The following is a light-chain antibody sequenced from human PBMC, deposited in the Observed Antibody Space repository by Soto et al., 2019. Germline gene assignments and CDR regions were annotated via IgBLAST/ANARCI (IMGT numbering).Light chain of an antibody. J-gene: IGLJ1*01. Sequence: QPVLTQPPSASGTPGQRVTISCSGSSSNIGSSTVTWYQQLPGAAPTVLIHSNNQRPSGVPDRFSGSKSGTSASLAISGLQSDDEADYYCATWDDSLKGYVFGTGTQLTVL. V-gene: IGLV1-44*01. CDR2: SNN. CDR3: ATWDDSLKGYV. CDR1: SSNIGSST.